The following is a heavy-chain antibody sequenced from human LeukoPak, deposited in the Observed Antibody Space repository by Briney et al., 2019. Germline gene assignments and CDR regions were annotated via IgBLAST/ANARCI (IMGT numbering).Heavy chain of an antibody. D-gene: IGHD6-13*01. CDR3: AREDVIAAAAGRGYYYYMDV. CDR2: IYYSGST. Sequence: SETLSLTCTVSGGSISNYYWSWLRQPPGKGLEWIGYIYYSGSTNYNPSLKSRVTISVDTSKNQFSLKLSSVTAADTAVYYCAREDVIAAAAGRGYYYYMDVWGKGTTVTVSS. CDR1: GGSISNYY. J-gene: IGHJ6*03. V-gene: IGHV4-59*01.